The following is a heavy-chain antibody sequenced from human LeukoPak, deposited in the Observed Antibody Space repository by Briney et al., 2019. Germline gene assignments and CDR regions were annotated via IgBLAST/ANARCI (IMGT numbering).Heavy chain of an antibody. D-gene: IGHD6-19*01. Sequence: PSETLSLTCTVSGGSISTYYWSWIRQPPGKGLEWVEYVFYSGSTNYNPSLKSRVTISVDTSKNQISLKLTSVTAADTAVYYCARHPSAVAGKTFDCWGQGTLVTVSS. CDR2: VFYSGST. V-gene: IGHV4-59*08. J-gene: IGHJ4*02. CDR1: GGSISTYY. CDR3: ARHPSAVAGKTFDC.